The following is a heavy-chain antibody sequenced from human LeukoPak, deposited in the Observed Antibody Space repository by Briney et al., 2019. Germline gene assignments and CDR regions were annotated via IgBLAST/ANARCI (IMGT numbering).Heavy chain of an antibody. J-gene: IGHJ4*02. CDR2: ISSSGSTI. D-gene: IGHD3-22*01. CDR1: GFTFSSYE. CDR3: ARPSNYYDSSGYYPDY. V-gene: IGHV3-48*03. Sequence: PGGSLRLSCAASGFTFSSYEMNWVRQAPGKGLEWVSYISSSGSTIYYADSVKGRFTISRDNAKNSLYLQMNSLRAEDTAVYYCARPSNYYDSSGYYPDYWGQGTLVTVSS.